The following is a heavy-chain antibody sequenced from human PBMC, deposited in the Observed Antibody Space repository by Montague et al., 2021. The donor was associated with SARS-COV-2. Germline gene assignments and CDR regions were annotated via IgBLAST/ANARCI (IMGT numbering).Heavy chain of an antibody. J-gene: IGHJ4*02. V-gene: IGHV4-59*01. D-gene: IGHD1-14*01. CDR3: ARDQGHNRWIYDY. CDR2: ISYSGST. CDR1: GGSISTSY. Sequence: SETLSLICSVFGGSISTSYWSWIRQSPGKGLEWIGYISYSGSTNYNPSLKSRVTISMDTSENQFSLKLTSVTAADTAVYYCARDQGHNRWIYDYWGQGTLVTVSS.